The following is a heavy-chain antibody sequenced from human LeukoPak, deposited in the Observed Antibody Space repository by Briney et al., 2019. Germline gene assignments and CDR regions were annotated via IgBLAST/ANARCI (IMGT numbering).Heavy chain of an antibody. CDR2: ISYDGSNK. CDR1: GFTFSSYD. J-gene: IGHJ4*02. V-gene: IGHV3-30*03. CDR3: ARGPGDSWGFDY. D-gene: IGHD2-21*02. Sequence: PGRSLRLSCAASGFTFSSYDMYWVRQAPGKGLEWVAVISYDGSNKYYADSVKGRFTISRDNSKNTLYLQMNSLRAEDTAVYYCARGPGDSWGFDYWGQGTLVTVSS.